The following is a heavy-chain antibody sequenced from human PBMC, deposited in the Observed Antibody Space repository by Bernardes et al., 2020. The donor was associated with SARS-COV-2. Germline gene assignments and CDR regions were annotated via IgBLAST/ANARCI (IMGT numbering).Heavy chain of an antibody. CDR2: IRGNGDTT. CDR1: GFTFSSYA. J-gene: IGHJ3*02. V-gene: IGHV3-23*01. CDR3: AKEWDTVPGNAFDI. Sequence: GVSLKLSCAASGFTFSSYAMSWVRQAPGKGLEWVSAIRGNGDTTYYADSVKGRFTISRDNSENTLYLQMNSLRVEDTAVYYCAKEWDTVPGNAFDIWGHGTLVTVSS. D-gene: IGHD2-8*01.